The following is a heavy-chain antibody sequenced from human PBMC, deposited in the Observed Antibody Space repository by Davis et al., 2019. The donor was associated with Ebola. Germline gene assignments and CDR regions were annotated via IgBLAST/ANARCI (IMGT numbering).Heavy chain of an antibody. CDR2: IYSGGST. Sequence: GGSLRLSCAASGFTVSSNYMSWVRQAPGKGLEWVSVIYSGGSTYYADSVKGRFTISRDNSKNTLFLHMDSLGAEDTAVYYCARQRGGGGDYWGQGTLVTVSS. V-gene: IGHV3-66*04. CDR1: GFTVSSNY. D-gene: IGHD3-16*01. CDR3: ARQRGGGGDY. J-gene: IGHJ4*02.